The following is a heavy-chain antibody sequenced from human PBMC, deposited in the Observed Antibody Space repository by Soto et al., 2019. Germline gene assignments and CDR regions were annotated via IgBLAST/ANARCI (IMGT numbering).Heavy chain of an antibody. CDR2: INPNSGGT. J-gene: IGHJ3*02. Sequence: ASVKVSCKASGCTFTGYYMPWVRQAPGQGLEWMGWINPNSGGTNYAQKFQGRVTMTRDTSISTAYMELSRLRSDDTAVYYCARVGRLGEFIAFDIWGQGTMVTVSS. CDR1: GCTFTGYY. CDR3: ARVGRLGEFIAFDI. V-gene: IGHV1-2*02. D-gene: IGHD3-16*01.